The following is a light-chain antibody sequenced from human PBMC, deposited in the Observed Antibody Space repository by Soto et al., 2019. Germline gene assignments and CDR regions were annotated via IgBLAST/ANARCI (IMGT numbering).Light chain of an antibody. J-gene: IGLJ3*02. Sequence: QSPLTQAASVSGSPGQSITISCTGTSSDIGGSDYVSWYQKHPGKAPKVIIYEVSDRPSGVSDRFSGSKSGNTASLTISGLQAEDEADYYCSSYVTSGTLVFGGGTKVTVL. CDR3: SSYVTSGTLV. CDR2: EVS. V-gene: IGLV2-14*01. CDR1: SSDIGGSDY.